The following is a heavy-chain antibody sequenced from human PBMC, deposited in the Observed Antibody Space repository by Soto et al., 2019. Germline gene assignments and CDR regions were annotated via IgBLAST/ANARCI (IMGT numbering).Heavy chain of an antibody. CDR1: GFSVSSHY. V-gene: IGHV3-53*01. D-gene: IGHD3-22*01. CDR2: LYSGGNT. J-gene: IGHJ4*02. Sequence: EVQLVESGGGLIQPGGSLRLSCAVSGFSVSSHYMNWVRQAPGKGLEWVSVLYSGGNTYYADSVKGRFTISSDKSKNTLYLQMNSLRAEDTAVYYCARIEVSYSRGHPFDSWGQGTLVTVSS. CDR3: ARIEVSYSRGHPFDS.